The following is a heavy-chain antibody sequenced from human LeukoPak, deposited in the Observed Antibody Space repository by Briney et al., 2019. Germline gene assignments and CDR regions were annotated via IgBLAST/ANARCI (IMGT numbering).Heavy chain of an antibody. CDR3: ARDLDRDDPH. CDR2: IFSGGST. CDR1: GFSVSSSY. V-gene: IGHV3-53*01. J-gene: IGHJ4*02. Sequence: GGSLRLSCAASGFSVSSSYMTWVRQAPGKGLEWVSVIFSGGSTYYADSVKGRFTISRDNSKNTLYLQMNRLRAEDTAVYYCARDLDRDDPHWGQGTLVTVSS. D-gene: IGHD2-2*03.